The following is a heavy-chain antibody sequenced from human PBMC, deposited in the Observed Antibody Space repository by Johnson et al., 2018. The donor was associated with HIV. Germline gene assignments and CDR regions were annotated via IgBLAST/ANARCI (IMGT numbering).Heavy chain of an antibody. CDR2: IHYGGSNK. CDR3: AKDRGYSSSWYHAFDI. D-gene: IGHD6-13*01. CDR1: GFTFSSYG. V-gene: IGHV3-30*02. J-gene: IGHJ3*02. Sequence: QVQLVESGGGVVQPGGSLRLSCAASGFTFSSYGMHWVRQAPGKGLEWVAFIHYGGSNKFYADSVKGRFTISRDNSKNTRYLQMSSLRAEDTAVYYCAKDRGYSSSWYHAFDIWGQGTMVTVSS.